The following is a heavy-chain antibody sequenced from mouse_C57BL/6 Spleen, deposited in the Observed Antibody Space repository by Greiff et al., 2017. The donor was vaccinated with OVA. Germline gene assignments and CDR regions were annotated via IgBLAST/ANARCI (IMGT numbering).Heavy chain of an antibody. D-gene: IGHD1-1*01. CDR2: IDPSDSYT. J-gene: IGHJ1*03. Sequence: QVQLQQPGAELVKPGASVKLSCKAPGYTFTSYWMQWVKQRPGQGLEWIGEIDPSDSYTNYNQKFKGKATLTVDTSSSTAYMQLSSLTSEDSAVYYCARGDYYGSSWYFDVWGTGTTVTVAS. CDR3: ARGDYYGSSWYFDV. V-gene: IGHV1-50*01. CDR1: GYTFTSYW.